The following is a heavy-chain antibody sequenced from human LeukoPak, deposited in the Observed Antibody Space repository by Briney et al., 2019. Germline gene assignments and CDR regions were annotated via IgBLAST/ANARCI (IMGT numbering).Heavy chain of an antibody. J-gene: IGHJ4*02. CDR3: ARGRITMIVGPY. D-gene: IGHD3-22*01. Sequence: ASVKVSCKASGYTFTSYDINWVRQATGQGLEWMGWMNANSGNTGYAQKFQGRVTMTRNTSISTAYMELSSLRSEDTAVYYCARGRITMIVGPYWGQGTLVTVSS. CDR2: MNANSGNT. V-gene: IGHV1-8*01. CDR1: GYTFTSYD.